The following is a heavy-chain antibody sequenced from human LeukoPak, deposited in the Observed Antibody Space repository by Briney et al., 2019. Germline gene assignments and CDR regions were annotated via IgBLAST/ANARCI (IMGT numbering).Heavy chain of an antibody. V-gene: IGHV4-39*01. CDR3: ARRAGESHYYYYYGMDV. CDR1: GGSISSSSYY. CDR2: IYYSGST. Sequence: SETLSLTCTVSGGSISSSSYYWGWVRQPPGKGLEWVGSIYYSGSTYFNPSLKSRVTISVDTSKNHFSLRLSSVTAADTAVYYCARRAGESHYYYYYGMDVWGQGTTVTVSS. J-gene: IGHJ6*02.